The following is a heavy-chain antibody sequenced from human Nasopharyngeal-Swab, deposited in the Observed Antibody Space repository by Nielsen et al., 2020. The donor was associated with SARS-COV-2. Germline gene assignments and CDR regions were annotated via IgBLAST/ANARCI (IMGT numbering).Heavy chain of an antibody. V-gene: IGHV3-33*05. CDR2: ISYDGSNK. D-gene: IGHD3-3*01. CDR3: AGDGLDYDFWSAYFMDV. J-gene: IGHJ6*02. Sequence: VRQAPGKGLEWVAVISYDGSNKYYADSVKGRFTISRDNSKNTLYLQMNSLRAEDTAVYYCAGDGLDYDFWSAYFMDVWGQGTTVTVSS.